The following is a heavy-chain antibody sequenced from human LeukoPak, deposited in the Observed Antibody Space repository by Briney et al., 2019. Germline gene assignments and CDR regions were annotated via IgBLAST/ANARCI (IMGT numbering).Heavy chain of an antibody. J-gene: IGHJ5*02. Sequence: SVKVSCKASGYTFTSYGISWVRQAPGQGLEWMGGIIPIFGTANYAQKFQGRVTITADESTSTAYMELSSLRSEDTAVYYCARELNYDILTGYYLQNWFVPWGQGTLVTVSS. CDR2: IIPIFGTA. D-gene: IGHD3-9*01. CDR1: GYTFTSYG. CDR3: ARELNYDILTGYYLQNWFVP. V-gene: IGHV1-69*13.